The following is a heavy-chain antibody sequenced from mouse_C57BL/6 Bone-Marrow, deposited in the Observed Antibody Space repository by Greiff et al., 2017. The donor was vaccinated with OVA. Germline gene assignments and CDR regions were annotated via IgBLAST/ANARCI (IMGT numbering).Heavy chain of an antibody. J-gene: IGHJ3*01. CDR1: GYTFTSYW. CDR2: IHPNSGST. V-gene: IGHV1-64*01. D-gene: IGHD2-2*01. CDR3: AWLLAY. Sequence: QVQLQQPGAELVKPGASVKLSCKASGYTFTSYWMHWVKQRPGQGLEWIGMIHPNSGSTNYNEKFKSKATLTVDKSSSTAYMQLSRLTSEDSAVYYCAWLLAYWGQGTLVTVSA.